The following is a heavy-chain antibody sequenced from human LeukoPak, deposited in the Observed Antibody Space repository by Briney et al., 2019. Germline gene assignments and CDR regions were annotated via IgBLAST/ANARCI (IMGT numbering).Heavy chain of an antibody. J-gene: IGHJ4*02. CDR2: IIPIFGTA. Sequence: SVKVSCKASGGTFSSYAISWVRQAPGQGLEWMGRIIPIFGTANYAQKFQGRVTITTDESTITAYMELSSLRSEDTAVYYCASLLRGTYYYDSSGYYDWGQGTLVTVSS. D-gene: IGHD3-22*01. CDR3: ASLLRGTYYYDSSGYYD. V-gene: IGHV1-69*05. CDR1: GGTFSSYA.